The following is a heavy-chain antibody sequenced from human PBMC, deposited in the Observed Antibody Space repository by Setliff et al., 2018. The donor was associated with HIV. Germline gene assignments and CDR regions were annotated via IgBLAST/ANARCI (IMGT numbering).Heavy chain of an antibody. J-gene: IGHJ1*01. Sequence: GASVKVSCKISGYTLTELSIHWVRQAPGKGLGWMANFDPEGGETFYAQKFQGRLTMTEDTSTDTAYMELSSLRSDDTAMYYCATDPGYSSTWYSESFQHWGQGTVVTVSS. CDR3: ATDPGYSSTWYSESFQH. D-gene: IGHD6-13*01. CDR1: GYTLTELS. V-gene: IGHV1-24*01. CDR2: FDPEGGET.